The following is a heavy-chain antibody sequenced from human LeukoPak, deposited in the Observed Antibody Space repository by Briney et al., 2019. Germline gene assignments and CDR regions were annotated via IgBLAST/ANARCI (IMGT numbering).Heavy chain of an antibody. D-gene: IGHD1-14*01. CDR1: GYTFTGYY. Sequence: ASVKVSCKASGYTFTGYYMHWVRQAPGQGLEWMGWINPNSGGTNYAQKFQGGVTMTRDTSISTAYMELSRLRSDDTAVYYCARTYNWNHGPRSWFDPWGQGTLVTVSS. CDR2: INPNSGGT. J-gene: IGHJ5*02. V-gene: IGHV1-2*02. CDR3: ARTYNWNHGPRSWFDP.